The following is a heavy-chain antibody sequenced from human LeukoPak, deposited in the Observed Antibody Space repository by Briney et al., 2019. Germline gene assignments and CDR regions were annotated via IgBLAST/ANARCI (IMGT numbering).Heavy chain of an antibody. CDR2: IYTSGST. CDR1: GGSISSYY. J-gene: IGHJ3*02. V-gene: IGHV4-4*07. Sequence: SETLSLTCTVSGGSISSYYWSWIRQPAGKGLEWIGRIYTSGSTNYNPSLKSRVTISVDTSKNQFSLKLSSVTAADTAVYYCARAPLGSYCSGGSCYFGVAFDIWGQGTMVTVSS. CDR3: ARAPLGSYCSGGSCYFGVAFDI. D-gene: IGHD2-15*01.